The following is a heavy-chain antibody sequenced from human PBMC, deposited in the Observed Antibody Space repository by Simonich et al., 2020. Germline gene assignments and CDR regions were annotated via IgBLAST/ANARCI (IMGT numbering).Heavy chain of an antibody. Sequence: QVQLQQWGAGLLKPSETLSLTCAVYGGSFSGYYWSWIRQPPGKGLEWMGEINHSGSTNTNPSLKSRGTISVDTSKNQFSLKLSSVTAADTAVYYCARHLQLGPFDYWGQGTLVTVSS. CDR1: GGSFSGYY. D-gene: IGHD1-1*01. J-gene: IGHJ4*02. V-gene: IGHV4-34*04. CDR3: ARHLQLGPFDY. CDR2: INHSGST.